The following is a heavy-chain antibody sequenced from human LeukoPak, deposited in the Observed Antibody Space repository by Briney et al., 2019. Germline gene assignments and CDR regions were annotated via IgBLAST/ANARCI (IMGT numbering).Heavy chain of an antibody. J-gene: IGHJ4*02. V-gene: IGHV1-46*01. Sequence: ASVKVSCKASGYTFTSYYMHWVRQAPGQGLEWMGIINPSGGSTSYAQKFQGRVTMTRDTSTSTVYMELSSLRSEDTAVYYCARAVMSSGYSYGYSDRNAGADRKDFDYWGQGTLVTVSS. D-gene: IGHD5-18*01. CDR3: ARAVMSSGYSYGYSDRNAGADRKDFDY. CDR1: GYTFTSYY. CDR2: INPSGGST.